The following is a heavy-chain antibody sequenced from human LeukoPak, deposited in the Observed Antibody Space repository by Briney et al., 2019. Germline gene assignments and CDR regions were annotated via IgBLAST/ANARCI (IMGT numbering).Heavy chain of an antibody. D-gene: IGHD2/OR15-2a*01. CDR2: IYRSGST. V-gene: IGHV4-38-2*02. CDR3: ARDYLPYYFDY. J-gene: IGHJ4*02. Sequence: SETLSLTCTVSGYSISSGYYWGWIRQPPGKGLEWIGTIYRSGSTYSNPSLRGRVTISVDTSKNQFSLKLSSLTAADTAVYYCARDYLPYYFDYWGQGTLVTVSS. CDR1: GYSISSGYY.